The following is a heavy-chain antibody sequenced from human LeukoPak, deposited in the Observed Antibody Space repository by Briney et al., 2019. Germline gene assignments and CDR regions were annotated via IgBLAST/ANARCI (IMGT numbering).Heavy chain of an antibody. CDR1: GGSISSYY. D-gene: IGHD3-10*01. V-gene: IGHV4-59*01. Sequence: SETLSLTCTVSGGSISSYYWSWIRQPPGKGPEWIGYIYYSGSTSYNPSLKSRVTISVDTSKNQFSLKLSSVTAADTAVYYCARGASVRGVIPAYYYYYMDVWGKGTTVTVSS. CDR3: ARGASVRGVIPAYYYYYMDV. CDR2: IYYSGST. J-gene: IGHJ6*03.